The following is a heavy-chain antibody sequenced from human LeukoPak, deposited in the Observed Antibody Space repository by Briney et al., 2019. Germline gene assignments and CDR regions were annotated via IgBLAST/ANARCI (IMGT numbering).Heavy chain of an antibody. Sequence: RGASVKVSCKASGGTFSSYAISWVRQAPGQGLEWMGGIIPIFGTANYAQKFQGRVTITADKSTSTAYMELRSLRSEDTAVYYCARGGYYDFWSGYYRGMPYDYWGQGTLVTVSS. D-gene: IGHD3-3*01. J-gene: IGHJ4*02. CDR2: IIPIFGTA. CDR1: GGTFSSYA. CDR3: ARGGYYDFWSGYYRGMPYDY. V-gene: IGHV1-69*06.